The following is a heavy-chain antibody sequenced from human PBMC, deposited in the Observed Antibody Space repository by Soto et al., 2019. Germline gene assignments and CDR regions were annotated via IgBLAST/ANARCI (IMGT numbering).Heavy chain of an antibody. CDR1: GGSISSGDYY. Sequence: SETLSLTCTVSGGSISSGDYYWSWIRQPPGKGLEWIGYIYYSGSTYYNPSLKSRVTISVDTSKNQFSLKLSSVTAADTAVYNCARVHGRDSSVYSPIFHYYYGRDVWGKGTTVTVSS. J-gene: IGHJ6*04. V-gene: IGHV4-30-4*01. CDR2: IYYSGST. CDR3: ARVHGRDSSVYSPIFHYYYGRDV. D-gene: IGHD3-22*01.